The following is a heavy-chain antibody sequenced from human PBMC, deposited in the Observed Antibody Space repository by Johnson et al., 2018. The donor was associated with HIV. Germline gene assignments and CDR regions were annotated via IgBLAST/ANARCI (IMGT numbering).Heavy chain of an antibody. CDR1: GFTFSSYA. J-gene: IGHJ3*02. D-gene: IGHD5-12*01. V-gene: IGHV3-30*04. CDR2: ISYDGSNK. CDR3: ARGESYIVATDDAFDI. Sequence: QVQLVESGGGLVQPGRSLRLSCAASGFTFSSYAMHWVRQAPGKGLEWVAVISYDGSNKYYADSVKGRFTISRDNSKNILYLQMNTLRAGDTAVYYCARGESYIVATDDAFDIWGQGTLVTVSS.